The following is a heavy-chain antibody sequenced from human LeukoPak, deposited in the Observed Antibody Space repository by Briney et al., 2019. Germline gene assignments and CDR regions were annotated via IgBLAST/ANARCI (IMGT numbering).Heavy chain of an antibody. CDR2: IIVGTGTT. V-gene: IGHV1-58*01. CDR3: AAERYGSISGFWNFEI. CDR1: GFTFSTSA. D-gene: IGHD4-23*01. J-gene: IGHJ3*02. Sequence: SVKVSCKSSGFTFSTSAVQCVRQARGQRLEWIGWIIVGTGTTNYAQSLQGRLTITRDMSTNTAYMELNSLSSEDTAVYYCAAERYGSISGFWNFEIWGQSTIVTGSS.